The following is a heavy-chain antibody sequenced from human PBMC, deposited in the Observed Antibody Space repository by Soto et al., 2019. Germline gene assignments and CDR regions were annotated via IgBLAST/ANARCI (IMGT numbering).Heavy chain of an antibody. J-gene: IGHJ4*02. Sequence: QLQLQESGPGLVKPSETLSLTCTVSGGSISSSSYYWGWIRQPPGKGLEWIGSIYYSGSTYYNPSLKSGVPISVDTSKNQFSLKLSSVTAADTAVYYCARHLYYGDYNYWGQGTRVTVSS. V-gene: IGHV4-39*01. CDR2: IYYSGST. CDR1: GGSISSSSYY. D-gene: IGHD4-17*01. CDR3: ARHLYYGDYNY.